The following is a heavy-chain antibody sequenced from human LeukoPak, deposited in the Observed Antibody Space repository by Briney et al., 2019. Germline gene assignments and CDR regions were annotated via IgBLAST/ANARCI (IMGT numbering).Heavy chain of an antibody. CDR3: VKGLAYYDFWSGYGFDY. D-gene: IGHD3-3*01. CDR1: GFTFSSYA. V-gene: IGHV3-64D*06. J-gene: IGHJ4*02. Sequence: GGSLRLSCSASGFTFSSYAMHWVRQAPGKGLEYVSAISSNGDSTYYADSVKGRFTISRDNSKNTLYLQMSSLRAEDTAVYYCVKGLAYYDFWSGYGFDYWGQGTLVTVSS. CDR2: ISSNGDST.